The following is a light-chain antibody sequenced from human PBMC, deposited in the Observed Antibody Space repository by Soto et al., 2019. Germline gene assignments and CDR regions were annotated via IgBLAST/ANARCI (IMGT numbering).Light chain of an antibody. CDR2: DAS. CDR3: QQRNTWPPIT. V-gene: IGKV3-11*01. Sequence: EIVLTQSPVTLSLSPGERATLSCSASQSVRTYLAWYQVKPGQAPRLLIYDASRRASGAPARFSGSGSGTDFTLNISSLEPEDFALYYCQQRNTWPPITFGQGTRLEIK. CDR1: QSVRTY. J-gene: IGKJ5*01.